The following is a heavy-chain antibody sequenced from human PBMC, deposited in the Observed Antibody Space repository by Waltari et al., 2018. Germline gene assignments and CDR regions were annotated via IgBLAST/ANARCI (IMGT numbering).Heavy chain of an antibody. J-gene: IGHJ6*02. CDR1: GFTFSSSG. V-gene: IGHV3-30*02. Sequence: QVQLVESGGGVVKLGGYLRLSCAASGFTFSSSGLHWVRQAPGKGLEWVAFIRYDRSNKYYADSVKVRFTISRDNSKNTLYLQMNSLRAEDTSVYYCAKFGRNGMDFWGQGTTVTVSS. CDR2: IRYDRSNK. CDR3: AKFGRNGMDF. D-gene: IGHD3-16*01.